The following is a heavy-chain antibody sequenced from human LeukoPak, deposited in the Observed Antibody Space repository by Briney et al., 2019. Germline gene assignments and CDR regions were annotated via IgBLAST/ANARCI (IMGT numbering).Heavy chain of an antibody. Sequence: GGSLRLSCAASGFNFDDYAMYWVRQAPGKGLEWVSSIGWNSGGIDYADSVKGRFTISRDNSKDTLYLQMNSLRAEDTAVYYCAKEYDFWSGYYLDYWGQGTLVTVSS. CDR2: IGWNSGGI. V-gene: IGHV3-9*01. D-gene: IGHD3-3*01. CDR1: GFNFDDYA. CDR3: AKEYDFWSGYYLDY. J-gene: IGHJ4*02.